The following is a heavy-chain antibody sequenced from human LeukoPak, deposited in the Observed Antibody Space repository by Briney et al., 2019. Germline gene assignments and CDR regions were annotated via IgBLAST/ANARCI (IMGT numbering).Heavy chain of an antibody. D-gene: IGHD2-15*01. CDR2: ISGSGGST. CDR1: GFTFSSYA. V-gene: IGHV3-23*01. CDR3: AKGAPYIVVVVAATDY. J-gene: IGHJ4*02. Sequence: GGSLRLSCAASGFTFSSYAMSWVRQAPGKGLEWVSAISGSGGSTYYADSVKGRFTISRDNSKNTLYLQMNSLRAEDTAVYYCAKGAPYIVVVVAATDYWGQGTLVTVSS.